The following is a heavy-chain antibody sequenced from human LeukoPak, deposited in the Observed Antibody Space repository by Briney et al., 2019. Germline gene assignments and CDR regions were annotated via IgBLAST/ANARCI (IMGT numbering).Heavy chain of an antibody. CDR3: ASPVYYESSGYATSYYCGMDV. V-gene: IGHV3-66*01. Sequence: PGGSLRLSCAASGFTVSSNYMSWVRQAPGKGLEWVSVIYSGGSTYYADSVKGRFTISRDNSKNTLYLQMNNLGAEDTAVYYCASPVYYESSGYATSYYCGMDVWGQGTTVTVSS. CDR2: IYSGGST. D-gene: IGHD3-22*01. J-gene: IGHJ6*02. CDR1: GFTVSSNY.